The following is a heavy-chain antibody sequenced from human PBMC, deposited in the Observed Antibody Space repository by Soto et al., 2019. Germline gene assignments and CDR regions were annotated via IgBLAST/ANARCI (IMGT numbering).Heavy chain of an antibody. CDR2: FDPEDGET. J-gene: IGHJ4*02. CDR1: GYTLTELS. D-gene: IGHD2-15*01. Sequence: GASVKVSCKVSGYTLTELSMHWVRQAPGKGLEWMGGFDPEDGETIYAQKFQGRVTMTEDTSTDTAYMELSSLRSEDTAVYYCATNYCSGGSCYGANYLDYWGQGTLVTVSS. V-gene: IGHV1-24*01. CDR3: ATNYCSGGSCYGANYLDY.